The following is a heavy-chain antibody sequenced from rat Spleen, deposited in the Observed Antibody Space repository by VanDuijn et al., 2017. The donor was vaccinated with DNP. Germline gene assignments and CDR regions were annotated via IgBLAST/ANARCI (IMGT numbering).Heavy chain of an antibody. D-gene: IGHD1-11*01. J-gene: IGHJ2*01. CDR2: IWAGGSI. CDR3: ARHVYAHYFDY. Sequence: QVQLKESGPVLEQPSQTLSLTCPVSGFSLTTHHVSWVRQPPGESLVWMGTIWAGGSINYNSAIQSRLSISRDTSKSQVFLKMNSLQPEDAGTYYCARHVYAHYFDYWGQGVMVTVSS. CDR1: GFSLTTHH. V-gene: IGHV2-72*01.